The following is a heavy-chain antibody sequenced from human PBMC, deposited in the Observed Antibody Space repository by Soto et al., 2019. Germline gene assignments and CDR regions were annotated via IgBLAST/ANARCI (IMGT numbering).Heavy chain of an antibody. CDR3: AHRLAGYCSGGSCYPPYYFDY. J-gene: IGHJ4*02. V-gene: IGHV4-34*01. CDR1: GGSFSGYY. D-gene: IGHD2-15*01. Sequence: SETLSLTCAVYGGSFSGYYWSWIRQPPGKGLEWIGEINHSGSTNYNPSLKSRVTITKDTSKNQVVLTMTNMDPVDTATYYCAHRLAGYCSGGSCYPPYYFDYWGQGTLVTVSS. CDR2: INHSGST.